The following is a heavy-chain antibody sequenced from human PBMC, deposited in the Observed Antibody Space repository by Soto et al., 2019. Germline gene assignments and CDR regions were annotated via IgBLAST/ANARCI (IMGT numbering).Heavy chain of an antibody. CDR3: AKDPIAARPYWYFEH. Sequence: GGSLRLSCAASGFTFSSYAMSWVRQAPGKGLEWVSAISGSGGSTYYADSVKGRFTISKDNSKNTLYLQMNSLRAEDAAVYYCAKDPIAARPYWYFEHWSRGTLVTVSS. CDR1: GFTFSSYA. CDR2: ISGSGGST. V-gene: IGHV3-23*01. J-gene: IGHJ2*01. D-gene: IGHD6-6*01.